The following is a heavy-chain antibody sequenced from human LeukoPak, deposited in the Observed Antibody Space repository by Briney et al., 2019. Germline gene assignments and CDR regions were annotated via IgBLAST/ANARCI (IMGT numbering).Heavy chain of an antibody. V-gene: IGHV3-21*01. J-gene: IGHJ3*02. CDR3: ARDPTSSWETAFDI. CDR1: GFTFSTYT. Sequence: PGGSLRLSCAASGFTFSTYTMNWVRQAPGKGLEWVSSISDSSSYIYYADSVKGRFTISRDNAKRSLFLQMYSLRAEDTAVYYCARDPTSSWETAFDIWGQGTMVTVSS. CDR2: ISDSSSYI. D-gene: IGHD1-26*01.